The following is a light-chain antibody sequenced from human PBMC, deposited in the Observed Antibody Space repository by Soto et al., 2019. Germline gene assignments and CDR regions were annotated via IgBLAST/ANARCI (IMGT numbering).Light chain of an antibody. V-gene: IGKV3-20*01. Sequence: IVLTQSPGTLSLSPGERATLSCRASQGVSSSYLAWYRQKPGQAPRLLIYAASSRATGVPDRFSGSGSGTDFTLTISRLEPEDFAVFYCQQYGSSPLTFGGGTKVEIK. J-gene: IGKJ4*01. CDR2: AAS. CDR1: QGVSSSY. CDR3: QQYGSSPLT.